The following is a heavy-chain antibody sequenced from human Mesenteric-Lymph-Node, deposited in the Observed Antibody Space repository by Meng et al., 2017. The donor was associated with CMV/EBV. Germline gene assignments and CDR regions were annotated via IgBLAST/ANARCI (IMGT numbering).Heavy chain of an antibody. CDR3: AIPASGGASFDS. D-gene: IGHD1-26*01. Sequence: GGSLRLSCAATGSTVKIKYMSWIRQAPGKGPEWVSIIYTGGTTYYANSAKGRFTISRDNSKNTLYLQMNSLRVEDTAVYYCAIPASGGASFDSWGQGTLVTVSS. V-gene: IGHV3-53*01. CDR2: IYTGGTT. CDR1: GSTVKIKY. J-gene: IGHJ4*02.